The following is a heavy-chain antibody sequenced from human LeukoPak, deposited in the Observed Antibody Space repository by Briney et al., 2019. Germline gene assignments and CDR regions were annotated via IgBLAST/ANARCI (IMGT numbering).Heavy chain of an antibody. D-gene: IGHD4-17*01. J-gene: IGHJ4*02. CDR2: ISSSSSYI. Sequence: GGSLRLSCAASGFTFSSYSMNWVRQAPGKGLEWVSSISSSSSYIYYADSVKGRFTISRDNAKNSLYLQMNSLRAEDTAVYYCATDLEDYGDLGFDYWGQGTLVTVSS. CDR1: GFTFSSYS. V-gene: IGHV3-21*01. CDR3: ATDLEDYGDLGFDY.